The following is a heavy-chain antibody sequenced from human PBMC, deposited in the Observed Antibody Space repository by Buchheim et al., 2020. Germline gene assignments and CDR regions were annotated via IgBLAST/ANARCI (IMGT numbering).Heavy chain of an antibody. CDR2: IYTSGST. Sequence: QVQLQESGPGLVKPSQTLSLTCTVSGGSISSGSYYWSWIRQPAGKGLEWIGRIYTSGSTNYNPSLKSRVTISVDTSKNQFSLKLSSVTAADTAVYYCARDRNCSGGSCYRNDAFDIWGQGT. CDR1: GGSISSGSYY. V-gene: IGHV4-61*02. D-gene: IGHD2-15*01. CDR3: ARDRNCSGGSCYRNDAFDI. J-gene: IGHJ3*02.